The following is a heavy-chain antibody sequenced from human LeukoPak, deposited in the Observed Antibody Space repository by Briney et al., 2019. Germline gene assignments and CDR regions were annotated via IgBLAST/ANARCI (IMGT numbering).Heavy chain of an antibody. CDR2: ISWNSGSI. V-gene: IGHV3-9*01. CDR1: GFTFDDYA. J-gene: IGHJ4*02. D-gene: IGHD4-17*01. CDR3: AKDRHDYGDYCDY. Sequence: GGSLRLSCAASGFTFDDYAMHWVRQAPGKGLEWVSGISWNSGSIGYADSVKGRFTVSRDNAKNSLYLQMNSLRAEDTALYYCAKDRHDYGDYCDYWGQGTLVTVSS.